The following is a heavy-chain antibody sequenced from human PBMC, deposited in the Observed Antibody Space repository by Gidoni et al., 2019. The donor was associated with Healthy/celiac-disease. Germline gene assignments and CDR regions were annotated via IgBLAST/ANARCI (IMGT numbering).Heavy chain of an antibody. CDR1: GGSFRGYY. D-gene: IGHD4-17*01. Sequence: QVHLQPWGAGLLKPSETLSLPCAVYGGSFRGYYWSWIRQPPGKGLEWIGEINHSGSTNYNPSLKSRVTISVDTSKNQFSLKLSSVTAADTAVYYCARVYGDYPYYYYGMDVWGQGTTVTVSS. V-gene: IGHV4-34*01. J-gene: IGHJ6*02. CDR3: ARVYGDYPYYYYGMDV. CDR2: INHSGST.